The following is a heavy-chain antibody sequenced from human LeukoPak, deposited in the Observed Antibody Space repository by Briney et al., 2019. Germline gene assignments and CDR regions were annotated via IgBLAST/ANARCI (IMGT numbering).Heavy chain of an antibody. CDR3: ARQCITMVRGVTFFDY. CDR1: GGSISSSSYY. D-gene: IGHD3-10*01. CDR2: IYYSGST. V-gene: IGHV4-39*01. Sequence: SETLSPTCTVSGGSISSSSYYWGWIRQPPGKGLEWIGSIYYSGSTYYNPSLKSRVTISVDTSKNQFSLKLSSVTAADTAVYYCARQCITMVRGVTFFDYWGQGTLVTVSS. J-gene: IGHJ4*02.